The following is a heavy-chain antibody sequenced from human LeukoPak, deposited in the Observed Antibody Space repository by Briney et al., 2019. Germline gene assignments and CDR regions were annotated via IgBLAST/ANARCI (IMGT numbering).Heavy chain of an antibody. J-gene: IGHJ3*02. CDR3: ARAIAAAGDDAFDI. D-gene: IGHD6-13*01. CDR2: IIPILGIA. CDR1: GGTFSSYA. V-gene: IGHV1-69*04. Sequence: SVKVSCKASGGTFSSYAISWVRQAPGQGLEWMGRIIPILGIANYAQKFQGRVTITADKSTSTAYMELSSLRSEDTAVYYCARAIAAAGDDAFDIWGQGTMVTVSS.